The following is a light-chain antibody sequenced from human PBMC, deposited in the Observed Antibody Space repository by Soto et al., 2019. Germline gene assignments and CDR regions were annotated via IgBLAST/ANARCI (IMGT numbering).Light chain of an antibody. J-gene: IGLJ3*02. V-gene: IGLV4-69*01. CDR2: VNGDGRH. Sequence: QLVLTQSPSASASLGASVKLTCTLNNGHTTYAIAWHQQQPEKGPRFLMKVNGDGRHNKGDGIPDRFSGSSSGAERYLTISRLLSEDEGDYYCQTWGTGVQVFGGGTKLTVL. CDR1: NGHTTYA. CDR3: QTWGTGVQV.